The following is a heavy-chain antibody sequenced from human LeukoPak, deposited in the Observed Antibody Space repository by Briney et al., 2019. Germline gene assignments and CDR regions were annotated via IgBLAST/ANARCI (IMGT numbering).Heavy chain of an antibody. V-gene: IGHV4-34*01. CDR1: GGSFSGYY. Sequence: SETLSLTCAVYGGSFSGYYWSWIRQPPGKGLEWIGEINHSGSTNYNPSLKSQVTISVDTSKNQFSLKLSSVTAADTAVYYCARLPTVMYRYYYMDVWGKGTTVTISS. CDR3: ARLPTVMYRYYYMDV. CDR2: INHSGST. D-gene: IGHD2-2*01. J-gene: IGHJ6*03.